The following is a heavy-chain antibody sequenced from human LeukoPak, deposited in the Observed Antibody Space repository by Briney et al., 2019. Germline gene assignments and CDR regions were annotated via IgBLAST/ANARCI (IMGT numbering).Heavy chain of an antibody. J-gene: IGHJ3*02. Sequence: ASVKVSCKASGYTFTSYGISWVRQAPGQGLEWMGWISAYNGNTNYAQKLQGRVTMTTDTSTSTAYMELRSLRSDDTAVYYCARVRPTEQSSGWSLGAFDIWGQGTMVTVSS. D-gene: IGHD6-19*01. V-gene: IGHV1-18*01. CDR1: GYTFTSYG. CDR2: ISAYNGNT. CDR3: ARVRPTEQSSGWSLGAFDI.